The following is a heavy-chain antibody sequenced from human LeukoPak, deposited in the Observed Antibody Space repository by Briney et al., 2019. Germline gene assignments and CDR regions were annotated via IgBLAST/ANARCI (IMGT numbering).Heavy chain of an antibody. CDR3: AGKYYDFWSGYYPLDAFDI. D-gene: IGHD3-3*01. CDR2: IYDSGST. V-gene: IGHV4-59*01. J-gene: IGHJ3*02. Sequence: SETLSLTCTVSGGSISSYYWSWIRQPPGRGLEWIGYIYDSGSTNYNPSLKSRVTISVDTSKNQFSLKLSSVTAADTAVYYCAGKYYDFWSGYYPLDAFDIWGQGTMVTVSS. CDR1: GGSISSYY.